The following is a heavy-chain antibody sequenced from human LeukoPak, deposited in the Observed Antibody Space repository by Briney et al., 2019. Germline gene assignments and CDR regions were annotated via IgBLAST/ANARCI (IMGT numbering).Heavy chain of an antibody. V-gene: IGHV3-30*03. Sequence: GGSLRLSCAASGFTFSSYGMHWVRQAPGKGLEWVAVISYDGSTKYYADSVEGRFTISRDNSKNTLYLQMNSLSAEDTALYYCSLSSTSCPFDYWGQGTLVTVSS. CDR1: GFTFSSYG. CDR3: SLSSTSCPFDY. J-gene: IGHJ4*02. CDR2: ISYDGSTK. D-gene: IGHD2-2*01.